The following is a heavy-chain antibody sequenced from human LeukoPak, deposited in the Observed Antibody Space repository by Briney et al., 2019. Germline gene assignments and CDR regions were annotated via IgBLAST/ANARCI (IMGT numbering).Heavy chain of an antibody. Sequence: GESLKVCCKGSGYSFTSYWIGWGRQMPGKGLEWMGIIYPGDSDTRYSPSFQGQVTISADNSISTAYLQWSSLKASDTAMYYCARQQQQTLGYWGQGTLVTVSS. CDR2: IYPGDSDT. J-gene: IGHJ4*02. V-gene: IGHV5-51*01. D-gene: IGHD3-16*01. CDR1: GYSFTSYW. CDR3: ARQQQQTLGY.